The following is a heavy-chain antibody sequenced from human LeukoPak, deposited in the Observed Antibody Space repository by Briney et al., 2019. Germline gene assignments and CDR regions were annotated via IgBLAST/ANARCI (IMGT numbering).Heavy chain of an antibody. CDR3: AKDLSYRPRSKSYYGVGV. Sequence: PGGSLRLSCTASGFTFNDYGMHWVRQAPGKGLKWVAGISWNRLNIGYADSVKGRFTISRDSVKNSLFLQMSSLRTEDTALYYCAKDLSYRPRSKSYYGVGVWGQGTTVTVFS. V-gene: IGHV3-9*01. D-gene: IGHD2-2*01. J-gene: IGHJ6*02. CDR2: ISWNRLNI. CDR1: GFTFNDYG.